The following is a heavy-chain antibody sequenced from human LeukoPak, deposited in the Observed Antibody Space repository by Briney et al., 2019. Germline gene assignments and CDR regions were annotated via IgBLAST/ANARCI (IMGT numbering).Heavy chain of an antibody. V-gene: IGHV1-18*01. Sequence: ASVKVSCKASGYTFTSYGISWVRQAPGQGLEWMGWISAYNGNTNYAQKLQGRVTMTTDTSTSTAYMELRSLRSDDTAVYYCARDLKEWLMGYYFDYWGQGTLVTVSS. CDR3: ARDLKEWLMGYYFDY. CDR1: GYTFTSYG. D-gene: IGHD3-3*01. CDR2: ISAYNGNT. J-gene: IGHJ4*02.